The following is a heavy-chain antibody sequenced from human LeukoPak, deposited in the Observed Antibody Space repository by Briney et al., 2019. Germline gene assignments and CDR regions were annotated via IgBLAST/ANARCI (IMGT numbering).Heavy chain of an antibody. Sequence: GGSLRLSCAASGFTFDEYAMHWVRQAPGKGLEWVSGISWSRYIIEYADSVRGRFTISRDNAKNSLFLQMNSLRAEDSAMYYCVRDHVGGSCVDCPLGDAFDTWGQGTMVTVSS. CDR1: GFTFDEYA. D-gene: IGHD2-15*01. CDR2: ISWSRYII. CDR3: VRDHVGGSCVDCPLGDAFDT. V-gene: IGHV3-9*01. J-gene: IGHJ3*02.